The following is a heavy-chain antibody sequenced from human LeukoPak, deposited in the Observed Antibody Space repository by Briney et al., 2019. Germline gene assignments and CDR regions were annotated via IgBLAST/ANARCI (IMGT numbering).Heavy chain of an antibody. D-gene: IGHD1-26*01. J-gene: IGHJ4*02. V-gene: IGHV4-30-2*01. CDR3: ARVWGGSYFDY. CDR2: IYHSGST. Sequence: SETLSLTCAVSGGSISSGGYSWSWIRQPPGKGLEWIGYIYHSGSTYYNPSLKSRVTISVDRSKNQFYLKLSSVTAADTAVYYCARVWGGSYFDYWGQGTLVTVSS. CDR1: GGSISSGGYS.